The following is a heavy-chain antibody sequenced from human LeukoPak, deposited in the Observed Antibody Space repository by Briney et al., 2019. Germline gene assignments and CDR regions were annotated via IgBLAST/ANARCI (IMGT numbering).Heavy chain of an antibody. Sequence: GEPLKISCKGSGYSFTSYWIGWVRQMPGKGLEWMGIIYPGDSDTRYSPSFQGQVTISADKSISTAYLQWSSLEASDTAMYYCARHSTIFGVVTHFDYWGQGTLVTVSS. CDR1: GYSFTSYW. CDR2: IYPGDSDT. CDR3: ARHSTIFGVVTHFDY. J-gene: IGHJ4*02. D-gene: IGHD3-3*01. V-gene: IGHV5-51*01.